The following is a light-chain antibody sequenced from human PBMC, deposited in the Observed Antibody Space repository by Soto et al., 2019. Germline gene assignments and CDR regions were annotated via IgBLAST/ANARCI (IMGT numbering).Light chain of an antibody. CDR3: QHYDISPT. CDR1: QSVRTNS. Sequence: EVVLTQSPGTLSLSPGERATLSCRASQSVRTNSLAWYQQKPGQAPRLLIYGASSRATAIPDRFSGSGSGTDFTLSINKLEPGAFALYYCQHYDISPTFGGGTKVEI. V-gene: IGKV3-20*01. J-gene: IGKJ4*01. CDR2: GAS.